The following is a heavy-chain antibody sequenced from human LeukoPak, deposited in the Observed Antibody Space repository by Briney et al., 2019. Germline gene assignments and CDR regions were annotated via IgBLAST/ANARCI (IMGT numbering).Heavy chain of an antibody. CDR2: IKEDGSEK. Sequence: PGGSLRLSCSASGFTFSNYYMSWVRQAPGKGLEWVANIKEDGSEKYYVDSVKGRFTISRDNAKNSLYLQLNSLRAEDTAVYYCARDPSVLDYFDYWGQGTLVTVSS. V-gene: IGHV3-7*04. CDR3: ARDPSVLDYFDY. J-gene: IGHJ4*02. D-gene: IGHD2/OR15-2a*01. CDR1: GFTFSNYY.